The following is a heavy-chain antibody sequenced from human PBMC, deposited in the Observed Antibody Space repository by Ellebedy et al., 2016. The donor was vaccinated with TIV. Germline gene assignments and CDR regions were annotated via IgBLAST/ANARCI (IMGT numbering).Heavy chain of an antibody. CDR2: INHSGST. Sequence: MPGGSLRLSCAVYGGSFSGYYWSWIRQPPGKGLEWIGEINHSGSTNYHPSLKSRVTISVDTSKNQFSLNPSSVTASETAVYYCARGSHYMRVVVFTSDAFDIWGQGTMVTVSS. J-gene: IGHJ3*02. V-gene: IGHV4-34*01. CDR1: GGSFSGYY. D-gene: IGHD3-22*01. CDR3: ARGSHYMRVVVFTSDAFDI.